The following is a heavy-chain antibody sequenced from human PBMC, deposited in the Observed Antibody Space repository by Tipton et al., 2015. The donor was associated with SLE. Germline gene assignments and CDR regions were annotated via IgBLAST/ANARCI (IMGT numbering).Heavy chain of an antibody. CDR3: AKDVNAFDI. CDR2: ISGSGGST. V-gene: IGHV3-23*01. J-gene: IGHJ3*02. CDR1: GFPFSTFA. Sequence: SLRLSCAASGFPFSTFAMSWVRQAPGKGLEWVSTISGSGGSTYYADSVKGRFTISRDNSKNTLYLQMNSLRAEDTAVYYCAKDVNAFDIWGQGTMVTVSS.